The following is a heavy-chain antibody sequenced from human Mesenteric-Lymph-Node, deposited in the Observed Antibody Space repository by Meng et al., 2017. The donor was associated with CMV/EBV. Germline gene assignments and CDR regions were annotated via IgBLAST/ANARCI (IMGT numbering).Heavy chain of an antibody. CDR1: GYTFTRYA. Sequence: VSCKASGYTFTRYAMDRVRQAPGQGLAWMGWLNTNTGNPTYAQGFAGRFVFSLDTSVSTAYLQISSLKAEDPAVYYCARGGNSGSYPWGQGTLVTVSS. CDR3: ARGGNSGSYP. D-gene: IGHD3-10*01. J-gene: IGHJ5*02. V-gene: IGHV7-4-1*02. CDR2: LNTNTGNP.